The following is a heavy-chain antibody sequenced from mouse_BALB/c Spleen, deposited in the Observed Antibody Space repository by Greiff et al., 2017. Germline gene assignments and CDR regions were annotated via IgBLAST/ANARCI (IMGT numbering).Heavy chain of an antibody. CDR2: ISYSGST. CDR3: ARHGSSYGYAMDY. D-gene: IGHD1-1*01. CDR1: GDSITSGY. Sequence: EVKLMESGPSLVKPSQTLSLTCSVTGDSITSGYWNWIRKFPGNKLEYMGYISYSGSTYYNPSLKSRISITRDTSKNQYYLQLNSVTTEDTATYYCARHGSSYGYAMDYWGQGTSVTVSS. J-gene: IGHJ4*01. V-gene: IGHV3-8*02.